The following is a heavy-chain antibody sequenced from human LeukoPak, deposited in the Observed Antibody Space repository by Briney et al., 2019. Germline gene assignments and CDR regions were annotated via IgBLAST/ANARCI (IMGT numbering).Heavy chain of an antibody. CDR2: IHPDGNDK. CDR3: ARDIYGSSGWYFFDH. Sequence: GTSLRLSCAASGFIFSHYCMHWVRQAPGKGLEWVAQIHPDGNDKYYADSVKGRFTITRDNSKNTLYLQIISPRAEDTAVYYCARDIYGSSGWYFFDHWGQGTLVTVSS. V-gene: IGHV3-30*12. CDR1: GFIFSHYC. D-gene: IGHD3-22*01. J-gene: IGHJ4*02.